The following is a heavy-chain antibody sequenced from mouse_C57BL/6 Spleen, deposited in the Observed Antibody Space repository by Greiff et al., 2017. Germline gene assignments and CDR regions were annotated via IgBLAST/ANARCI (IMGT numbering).Heavy chain of an antibody. V-gene: IGHV2-4*01. D-gene: IGHD2-1*01. Sequence: VKLVESGPGLVQPSQSLSITCTVSGFSLTSYGVHWVRQPPGTGLEWLGVIWSGGSTDYNAAFISRLSISKDNSKSQVFFKMNSLQADDTAIYYCASTGEVAYWGQGTLVTVSA. CDR2: IWSGGST. CDR1: GFSLTSYG. J-gene: IGHJ3*01. CDR3: ASTGEVAY.